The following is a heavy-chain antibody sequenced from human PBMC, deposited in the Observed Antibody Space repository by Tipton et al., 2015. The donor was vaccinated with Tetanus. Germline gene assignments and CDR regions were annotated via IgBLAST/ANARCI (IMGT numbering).Heavy chain of an antibody. V-gene: IGHV4-59*01. CDR1: GDSITSFY. D-gene: IGHD1-7*01. Sequence: TLSLTCTVSGDSITSFYWSWIRQPPGKGLEWIGYIFYGGTTNYNPSLKSRVTISLDTSKNQFSLQLRSVTGADTAVYYCERDLGTSGFHWGQGTLVTVSS. CDR3: ERDLGTSGFH. CDR2: IFYGGTT. J-gene: IGHJ4*02.